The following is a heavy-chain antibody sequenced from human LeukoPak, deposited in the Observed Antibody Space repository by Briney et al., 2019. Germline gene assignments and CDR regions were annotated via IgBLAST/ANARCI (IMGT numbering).Heavy chain of an antibody. J-gene: IGHJ4*02. Sequence: GGSLRLSCAASGFTFSSYWMNWVRQAPGKGLEWVSSISSSSSYIYYADSVKGRFTISRDNAKNSLYLQMNSLRAEDTAVYYCARMDLGYCSGGSCYFWGQGTLVTVSS. D-gene: IGHD2-15*01. CDR3: ARMDLGYCSGGSCYF. CDR2: ISSSSSYI. CDR1: GFTFSSYW. V-gene: IGHV3-21*01.